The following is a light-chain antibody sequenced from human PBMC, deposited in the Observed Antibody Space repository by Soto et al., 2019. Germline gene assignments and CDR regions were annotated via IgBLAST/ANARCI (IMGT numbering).Light chain of an antibody. CDR3: QQSYSTPYT. J-gene: IGKJ2*01. V-gene: IGKV1-39*01. CDR1: QSISNY. CDR2: GAS. Sequence: DIHMTQSPSSLSASVGDRVTITCRASQSISNYLNWYQQKPGKAPKLLIYGASNLQSGVPSRFSGSGSGTDFTLTISSLQPEDFAAYYCQQSYSTPYTFGQGTKLEIK.